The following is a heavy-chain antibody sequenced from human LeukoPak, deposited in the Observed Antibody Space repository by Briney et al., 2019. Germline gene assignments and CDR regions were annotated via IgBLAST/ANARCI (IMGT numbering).Heavy chain of an antibody. V-gene: IGHV3-23*01. CDR3: ARELKYYYGSGSYYNWFDP. J-gene: IGHJ5*02. D-gene: IGHD3-10*01. CDR1: GFTFSSYA. Sequence: GGSLRLSCAASGFTFSSYAMSWVRQAPGKGLEWVSAISGSGGSTYYADSVKGRFTISRDNSKNTLYLQMNSLRAEDTAVYYCARELKYYYGSGSYYNWFDPWGQGTLVTVSS. CDR2: ISGSGGST.